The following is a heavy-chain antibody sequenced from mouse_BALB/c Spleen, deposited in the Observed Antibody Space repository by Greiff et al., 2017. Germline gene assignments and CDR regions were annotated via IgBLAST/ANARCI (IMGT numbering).Heavy chain of an antibody. D-gene: IGHD4-1*01. CDR2: IDPANGNT. CDR3: ARNWAYEAFAY. J-gene: IGHJ3*01. CDR1: GFNIKDTY. Sequence: EVQGVESGAELVKPGASVKLSCTASGFNIKDTYMHWVKQRPEQGLEWIGRIDPANGNTKYDPKFQGKATITADTSSNTAYLQLSSLTSEDTAVYYCARNWAYEAFAYWGLGTLVTVSA. V-gene: IGHV14-3*02.